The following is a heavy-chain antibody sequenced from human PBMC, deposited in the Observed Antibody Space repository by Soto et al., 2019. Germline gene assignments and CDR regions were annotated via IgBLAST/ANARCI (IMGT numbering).Heavy chain of an antibody. V-gene: IGHV3-30*18. CDR3: AKGDYHFLTGYLY. Sequence: QVQLVESGGGVVQPGRSLRLSCAASGFTFSSFGMHWVRQAPGKGLEWVAVISYDGGDQYYADSVRGRFTISRDNSKNTVDMQMNSLRAEDTALYYCAKGDYHFLTGYLYWGQGTLVSVSS. CDR2: ISYDGGDQ. D-gene: IGHD3-9*01. CDR1: GFTFSSFG. J-gene: IGHJ4*02.